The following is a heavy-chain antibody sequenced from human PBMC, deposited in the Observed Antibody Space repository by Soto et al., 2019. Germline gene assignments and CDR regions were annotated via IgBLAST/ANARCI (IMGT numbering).Heavy chain of an antibody. Sequence: SETLSLTCAVYGGSFSDFYWSWIRQPPGKGLEWIGEINHRGSTKYNPSLKSRVTISVDTSKKQFSLNLNSVTAADTAVYYCARGMGAENTFYYYYGMDVWGLGTTVTVSS. CDR1: GGSFSDFY. V-gene: IGHV4-34*01. J-gene: IGHJ6*02. CDR2: INHRGST. CDR3: ARGMGAENTFYYYYGMDV. D-gene: IGHD3-16*01.